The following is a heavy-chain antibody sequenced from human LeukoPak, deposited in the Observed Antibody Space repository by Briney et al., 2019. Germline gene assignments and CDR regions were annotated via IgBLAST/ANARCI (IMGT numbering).Heavy chain of an antibody. CDR2: ICGSGGGT. CDR1: GFTFSGYA. Sequence: GGSLRLSCAASGFTFSGYAMSWVRPAPGEGLEWVSTICGSGGGTYYTDSVKGRFTIYRDNSKNTLYLQMNSLRAEDTAVYYCAIPWGYCSGGSCSFPNYFDYWGQGTLDTVS. J-gene: IGHJ4*02. D-gene: IGHD2-15*01. V-gene: IGHV3-23*01. CDR3: AIPWGYCSGGSCSFPNYFDY.